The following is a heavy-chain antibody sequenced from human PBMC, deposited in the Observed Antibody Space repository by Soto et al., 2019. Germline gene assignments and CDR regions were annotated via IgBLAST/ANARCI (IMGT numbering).Heavy chain of an antibody. CDR3: AKEVITVTRYFDY. Sequence: GESLKISCAASGFTFSSYAMSWVRQAPGKGLEWVSAISGSGGSTYYADSVKGRFTISRDNSKNTLYLQMNSLRAEDTAVYYCAKEVITVTRYFDYWGQGTLVTVSS. V-gene: IGHV3-23*01. CDR2: ISGSGGST. CDR1: GFTFSSYA. J-gene: IGHJ4*02. D-gene: IGHD4-17*01.